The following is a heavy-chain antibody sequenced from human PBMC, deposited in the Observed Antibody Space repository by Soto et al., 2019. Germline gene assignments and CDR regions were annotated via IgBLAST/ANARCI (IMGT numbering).Heavy chain of an antibody. V-gene: IGHV3-23*01. CDR1: GFTFSSYA. CDR2: ISGSGGST. Sequence: GESLKISCAASGFTFSSYAMSWVRQAPGKGLEWVSAISGSGGSTYYADSVKGRFTISRDNSKNTLYLQMNSLRAEDTAVYYCAKEFSNYDFYYFDYWGQGTLVTVSS. CDR3: AKEFSNYDFYYFDY. J-gene: IGHJ4*02. D-gene: IGHD3-22*01.